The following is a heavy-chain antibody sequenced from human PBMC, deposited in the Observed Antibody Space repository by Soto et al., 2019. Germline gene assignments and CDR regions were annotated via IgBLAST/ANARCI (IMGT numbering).Heavy chain of an antibody. J-gene: IGHJ6*02. D-gene: IGHD3-10*01. CDR1: GGSISSYY. V-gene: IGHV4-59*01. CDR2: IYYSGST. CDR3: ARDTAISFGAYYYHHDLKAV. Sequence: SETLSLTCTVSGGSISSYYWTWIRQPLGKGLEWIGYIYYSGSTNYNPSLKSRVTISVDTSKNQFSLKLSSVTAADTAVYYCARDTAISFGAYYYHHDLKAVWGQGTTDIVSS.